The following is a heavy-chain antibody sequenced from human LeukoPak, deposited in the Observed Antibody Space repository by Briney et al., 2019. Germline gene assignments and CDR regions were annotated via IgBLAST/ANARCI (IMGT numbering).Heavy chain of an antibody. J-gene: IGHJ4*02. D-gene: IGHD3-22*01. Sequence: PGGSLRLSCAASGFTFSSYSMNWVRQAPGKGLEWVSSTSSSSSYIYYADSVKGRFTISRDNAKNSLYLQMNSLRAEDTAVYYCARGAYYDGSGYYSYYFDYWGQGTLVTVSS. CDR2: TSSSSSYI. CDR1: GFTFSSYS. CDR3: ARGAYYDGSGYYSYYFDY. V-gene: IGHV3-21*01.